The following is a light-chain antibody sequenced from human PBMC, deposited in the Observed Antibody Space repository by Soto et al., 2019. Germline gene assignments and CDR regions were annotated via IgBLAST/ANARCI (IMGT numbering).Light chain of an antibody. CDR1: QSVSSY. CDR2: DAS. Sequence: LTQSPSSLSASVGDRVTITCRASQSVSSYLAWYQQKPGQAPRLLIYDASNRATGIPARFSGSGSGTDFTLTISSLEPEDFAVYYCQQRSNWPLAFGPGTKVDIK. V-gene: IGKV3-11*01. J-gene: IGKJ3*01. CDR3: QQRSNWPLA.